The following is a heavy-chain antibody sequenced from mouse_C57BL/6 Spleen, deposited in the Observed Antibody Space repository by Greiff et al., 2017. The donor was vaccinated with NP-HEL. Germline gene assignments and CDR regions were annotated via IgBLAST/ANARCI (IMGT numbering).Heavy chain of an antibody. CDR2: ISSGGSYT. Sequence: EVKVVESGGDLVKPGGSLKLSCAASGFTFSSYGMSWVRQTPDKRLEWVATISSGGSYTYYPDSVKGRFTISRDNAKNTLYLQMSSLKSEDTAMYYCASYDYDVRFAYWGQGTLVTVSA. V-gene: IGHV5-6*01. J-gene: IGHJ3*01. D-gene: IGHD2-4*01. CDR1: GFTFSSYG. CDR3: ASYDYDVRFAY.